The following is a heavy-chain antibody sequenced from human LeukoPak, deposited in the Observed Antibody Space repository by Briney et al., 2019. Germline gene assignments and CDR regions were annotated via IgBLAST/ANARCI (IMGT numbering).Heavy chain of an antibody. CDR2: INHSGST. CDR1: GGSFSGYY. CDR3: ARRQNYSSGGYFDY. V-gene: IGHV4-34*01. D-gene: IGHD6-19*01. Sequence: SETLSLTCAVYGGSFSGYYWSWIRQPPGKGLEWIGEINHSGSTNYNPSLKSRVTISVDTSKNQFPLKLSSVTAADTAVYYCARRQNYSSGGYFDYWGQGTLVTVSS. J-gene: IGHJ4*02.